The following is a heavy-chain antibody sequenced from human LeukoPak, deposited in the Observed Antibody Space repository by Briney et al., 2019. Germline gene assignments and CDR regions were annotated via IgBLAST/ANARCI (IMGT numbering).Heavy chain of an antibody. CDR1: GFTFSSYA. J-gene: IGHJ6*04. Sequence: PGGSLRLSCAASGFTFSSYAMSWVRQAPGKGLEWVSAISGSGGSTYYADSVKGRFTISRDNSKNTLYLQMNSLRAEDTAVYYCAKDMGEQDIVVVNLYYYYGMDVGGKGTTVTVSS. CDR3: AKDMGEQDIVVVNLYYYYGMDV. D-gene: IGHD2-2*01. CDR2: ISGSGGST. V-gene: IGHV3-23*01.